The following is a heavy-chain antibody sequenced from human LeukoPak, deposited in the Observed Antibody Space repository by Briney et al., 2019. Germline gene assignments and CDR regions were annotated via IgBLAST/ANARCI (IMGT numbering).Heavy chain of an antibody. V-gene: IGHV4-4*07. CDR3: ARGKVGSSWYYYYHYLDV. CDR1: GGSISSYY. D-gene: IGHD6-13*01. Sequence: PSETLSLTCTVSGGSISSYYWSWIRQPAGKGLEWIGRIYTSGSTNYNPSLKSRVTISVDTSKNQFSLKLSSVTAADTAVYYCARGKVGSSWYYYYHYLDVWGKGTTVTISS. J-gene: IGHJ6*03. CDR2: IYTSGST.